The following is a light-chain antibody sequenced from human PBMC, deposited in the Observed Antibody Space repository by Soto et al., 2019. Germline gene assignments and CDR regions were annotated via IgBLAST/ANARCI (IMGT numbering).Light chain of an antibody. Sequence: QAVVTQEPSLTVSPGGTVTLTCGSSTGVVTSGHCPYWFQQKPGQAPRTLIYDTTNKPSWTPARFSGSLRGGKAALTLSSAQPEDAADYYCSLTCTGGRVFGGGTKLTVL. CDR1: TGVVTSGHC. CDR3: SLTCTGGRV. J-gene: IGLJ2*01. CDR2: DTT. V-gene: IGLV7-46*01.